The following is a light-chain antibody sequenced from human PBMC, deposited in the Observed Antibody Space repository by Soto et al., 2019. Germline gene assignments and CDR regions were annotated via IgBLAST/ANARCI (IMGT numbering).Light chain of an antibody. V-gene: IGLV2-8*01. Sequence: QSALTQPASVSGSPGQSITISCTGTSSDVGAYSYVSWYQQHPGKAPKLMIYEVSKRPSGVPGRFSGSKSGNTASLTVSGLQAEDEADYYCSSYAGSSTLYVFGTGTKVTVL. CDR3: SSYAGSSTLYV. CDR1: SSDVGAYSY. CDR2: EVS. J-gene: IGLJ1*01.